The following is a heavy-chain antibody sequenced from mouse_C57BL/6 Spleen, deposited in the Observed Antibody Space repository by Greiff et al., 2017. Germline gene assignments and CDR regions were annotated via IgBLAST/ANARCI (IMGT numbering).Heavy chain of an antibody. CDR2: IDPSDSET. V-gene: IGHV1-52*01. CDR1: GYTFTSYW. CDR3: ARSDYYGSSYAMDY. Sequence: QVQLQQPGAELVRPGSSVKLSCKASGYTFTSYWMHWVKQRPIQGLEWIGNIDPSDSETHYNQKFKDKATLTVDKSSSTAYMQLSSLTSEDSAVXYGARSDYYGSSYAMDYWGQGTSVTVSS. J-gene: IGHJ4*01. D-gene: IGHD1-1*01.